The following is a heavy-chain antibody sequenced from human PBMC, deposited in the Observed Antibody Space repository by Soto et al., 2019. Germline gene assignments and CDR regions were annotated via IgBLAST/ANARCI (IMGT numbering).Heavy chain of an antibody. CDR3: ARESLAYCGGDCYSSPFDY. Sequence: SETLSLTCTVSGGSISSGSYYWSWIRQHPGKGLEWIGYMHYSGSTFYNPSLQSRVTISVDTSKNQFSLKLSSVTAADTAVYYCARESLAYCGGDCYSSPFDYWGQGTLVTVSS. CDR2: MHYSGST. V-gene: IGHV4-31*03. D-gene: IGHD2-21*02. CDR1: GGSISSGSYY. J-gene: IGHJ4*02.